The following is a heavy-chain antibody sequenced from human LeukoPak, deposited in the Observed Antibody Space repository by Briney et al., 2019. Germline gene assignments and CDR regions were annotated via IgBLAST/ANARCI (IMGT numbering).Heavy chain of an antibody. D-gene: IGHD5-18*01. CDR1: GYTFNSYY. CDR3: ARGYTYGDY. CDR2: INPSSGST. V-gene: IGHV1-46*02. J-gene: IGHJ4*02. Sequence: ASVKVSRKASGYTFNSYYMHWVRQAPGQGLEWMGIINPSSGSTSYAQNFQGRVTMTRDTSSSTVYMELSSLRSEDTAVYYCARGYTYGDYWGQGTLVTVSS.